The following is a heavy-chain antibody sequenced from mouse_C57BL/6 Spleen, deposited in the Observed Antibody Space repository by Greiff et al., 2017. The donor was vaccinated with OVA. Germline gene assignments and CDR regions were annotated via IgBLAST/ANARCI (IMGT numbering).Heavy chain of an antibody. Sequence: EVQVVESEGGLVQPGRSMKLSCTASGFTFSDYYMAWVRQVPEKGLEWVANINYDGSSTYYLDSLKSRFIISRDNAKNILYLQMSSLKSEDTATYYCARERGYDYDDGGFDYWGQGTTLTVSS. CDR1: GFTFSDYY. J-gene: IGHJ2*01. CDR3: ARERGYDYDDGGFDY. D-gene: IGHD2-4*01. V-gene: IGHV5-16*01. CDR2: INYDGSST.